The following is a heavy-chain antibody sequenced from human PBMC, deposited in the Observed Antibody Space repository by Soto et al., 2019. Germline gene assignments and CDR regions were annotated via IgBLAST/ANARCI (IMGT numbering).Heavy chain of an antibody. J-gene: IGHJ4*02. Sequence: SETLSLTCAVYGGSFSGYYWSWIRQPPEKGLEWIGEINHSGSTNYNPSLKSRVTISVDTSKNQFSLKLSSVTAADTAVFYCARARPGVRGVRFDYWGQGTLVTVSS. V-gene: IGHV4-34*01. CDR2: INHSGST. CDR1: GGSFSGYY. CDR3: ARARPGVRGVRFDY. D-gene: IGHD3-10*01.